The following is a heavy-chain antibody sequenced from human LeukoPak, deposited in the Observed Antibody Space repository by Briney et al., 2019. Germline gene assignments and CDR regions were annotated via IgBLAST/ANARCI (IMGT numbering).Heavy chain of an antibody. V-gene: IGHV3-21*01. Sequence: GGSLRLSCAASGFTFSSYSMNWVRQAPGKGLEWVSYISSSSGYIYYADSVKSRFTISRDNAKNSLYLQMNSLRAEDTAVYYCVRGVELTGYSDYWGRGTLVTVSS. CDR1: GFTFSSYS. J-gene: IGHJ4*02. CDR3: VRGVELTGYSDY. CDR2: ISSSSGYI. D-gene: IGHD3-9*01.